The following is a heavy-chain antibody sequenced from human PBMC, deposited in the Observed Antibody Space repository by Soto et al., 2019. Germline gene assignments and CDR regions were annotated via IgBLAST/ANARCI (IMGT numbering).Heavy chain of an antibody. D-gene: IGHD3-22*01. Sequence: GGSLRLSCAACGFTVSYNYMSWVRQAPGEGLEGVSVIYDGSNTYYADSVKGRFTISRDNSKNTLYLQMNSLRAEDTAVYYCAKDNYYDSSGYYWVLYYFDYWGQGTLVTVSS. V-gene: IGHV3-66*02. CDR3: AKDNYYDSSGYYWVLYYFDY. CDR2: IYDGSNT. J-gene: IGHJ4*02. CDR1: GFTVSYNY.